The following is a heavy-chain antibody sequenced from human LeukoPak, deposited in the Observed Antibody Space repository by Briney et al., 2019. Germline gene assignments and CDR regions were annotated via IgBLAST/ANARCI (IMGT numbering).Heavy chain of an antibody. J-gene: IGHJ5*02. CDR1: GGSFSGYY. V-gene: IGHV4-34*01. CDR2: INHSGST. CDR3: ARRPEMIPAAIGWFDP. Sequence: SETLSLTCAVYGGSFSGYYWSWIRQPPGKGLEWIGEINHSGSTNYNPSLKSRVTISVDTSKNQFSLKLSSVTAADTAVYYCARRPEMIPAAIGWFDPWGQGTLVIVSS. D-gene: IGHD2-2*02.